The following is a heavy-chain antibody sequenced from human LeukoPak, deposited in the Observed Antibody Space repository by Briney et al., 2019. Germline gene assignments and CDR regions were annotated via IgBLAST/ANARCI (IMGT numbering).Heavy chain of an antibody. CDR2: INHNSGGT. J-gene: IGHJ4*02. D-gene: IGHD3-22*01. CDR1: GYTFTGYY. Sequence: GASVKVSCKASGYTFTGYYMHWVRQAPGQGLEWMGWINHNSGGTNYVQRFQGRVTMTRDTSISTAYMELSRLRSDDTAVYYCARGEYYDRSAYCFDWGQGTLVTVSS. V-gene: IGHV1-2*02. CDR3: ARGEYYDRSAYCFD.